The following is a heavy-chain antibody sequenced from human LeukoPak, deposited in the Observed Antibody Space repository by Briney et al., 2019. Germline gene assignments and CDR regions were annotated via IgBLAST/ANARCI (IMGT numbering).Heavy chain of an antibody. CDR1: GYSFTSYW. CDR2: IYPGDSDT. J-gene: IGHJ4*02. D-gene: IGHD6-13*01. Sequence: GESLKISCKGSGYSFTSYWIGWVRQMPGKGLEWMGIIYPGDSDTRYSPSFQGQVTISADKSISTAYLQWSSLKVSDTAMYYCARQRGIAAAGTCFDYWGQGTLVTVSS. CDR3: ARQRGIAAAGTCFDY. V-gene: IGHV5-51*01.